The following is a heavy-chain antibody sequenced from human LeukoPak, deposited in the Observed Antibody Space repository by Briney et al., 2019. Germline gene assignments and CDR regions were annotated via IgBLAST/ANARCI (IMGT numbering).Heavy chain of an antibody. D-gene: IGHD7-27*01. CDR3: ATYMNWVAGDV. CDR1: GFTFSDFW. V-gene: IGHV3-7*01. Sequence: GGSLRLSCVASGFTFSDFWMSWVRQAPGKGLEWVADIKKDGSEKDYVDSVKGRFTISRDNAKNSLYLQMGSLRAEDTAVYYCATYMNWVAGDVWGQGTTVSVSS. J-gene: IGHJ6*02. CDR2: IKKDGSEK.